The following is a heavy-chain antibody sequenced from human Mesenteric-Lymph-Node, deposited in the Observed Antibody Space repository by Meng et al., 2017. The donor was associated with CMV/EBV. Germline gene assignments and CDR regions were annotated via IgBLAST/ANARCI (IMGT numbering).Heavy chain of an antibody. Sequence: GGSLRLSCAASGFTFSTYAMHWVRQAPGKGLEWVAIISSDGNKEHTADSVRGRLAISRDNSKNTLYLQMNSLRTEDTAMYYCARVAAGAQYNWLDPWGQGTLVTVSS. CDR2: ISSDGNKE. CDR1: GFTFSTYA. D-gene: IGHD6-13*01. J-gene: IGHJ5*02. V-gene: IGHV3-30*09. CDR3: ARVAAGAQYNWLDP.